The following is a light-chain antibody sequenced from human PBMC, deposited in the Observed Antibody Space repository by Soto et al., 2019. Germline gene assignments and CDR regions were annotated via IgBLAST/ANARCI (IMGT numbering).Light chain of an antibody. Sequence: QSALTQPASVSGSPGQSITISCTGTSSDVGGYNYVSWYQQHPGIAPKLLIYGVTNRPSGVSTRFSGSKSGNTASLTISGXXXXXXXXXHCSSYTSASTLLYLFGTGTKVTVL. V-gene: IGLV2-14*01. CDR1: SSDVGGYNY. CDR3: SSYTSASTLLYL. J-gene: IGLJ1*01. CDR2: GVT.